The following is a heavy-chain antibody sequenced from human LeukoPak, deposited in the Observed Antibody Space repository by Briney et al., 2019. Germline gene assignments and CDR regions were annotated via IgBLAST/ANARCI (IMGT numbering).Heavy chain of an antibody. V-gene: IGHV1-69*04. CDR3: ARDHLSRYGDYDY. D-gene: IGHD4-17*01. J-gene: IGHJ4*02. CDR2: IIPILGIA. Sequence: SVKVSCKASGGTFGSYAISWVRQAPGQGLEWMGRIIPILGIANYAQKFQGRVTITADKSTSTAYMELSSLRSEDTAVYYCARDHLSRYGDYDYWGQGTLVTVSS. CDR1: GGTFGSYA.